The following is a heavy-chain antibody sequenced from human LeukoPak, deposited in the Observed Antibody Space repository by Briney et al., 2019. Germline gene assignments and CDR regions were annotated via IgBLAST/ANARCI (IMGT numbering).Heavy chain of an antibody. CDR3: AKDHYDYIGGTYRDFDY. J-gene: IGHJ4*02. V-gene: IGHV3-74*01. CDR2: ISPTGSTT. D-gene: IGHD3-16*02. CDR1: GFSFSGHW. Sequence: GGSLRLSCTASGFSFSGHWMHWARQLPGKGLVWVSRISPTGSTTSYADFVKGRFTISRDNSKNTLYLQMNSLRAEDTAVYYCAKDHYDYIGGTYRDFDYWGQGTLVTVSS.